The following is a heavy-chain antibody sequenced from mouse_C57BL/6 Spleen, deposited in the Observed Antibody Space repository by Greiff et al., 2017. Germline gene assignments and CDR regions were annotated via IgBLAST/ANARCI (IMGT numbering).Heavy chain of an antibody. Sequence: VQLVESGPGLVQPSQSLSITCTVSGFSLTSYGVHWVRQSPGKGLEWLGVIWRGGSTDDNAAFMSRLSITKDNSKSQVFFKMNSLQADDTAIYYCAKIYYDYDEDFDVWGTGTTVTVSS. J-gene: IGHJ1*03. V-gene: IGHV2-5*01. CDR3: AKIYYDYDEDFDV. CDR1: GFSLTSYG. D-gene: IGHD2-4*01. CDR2: IWRGGST.